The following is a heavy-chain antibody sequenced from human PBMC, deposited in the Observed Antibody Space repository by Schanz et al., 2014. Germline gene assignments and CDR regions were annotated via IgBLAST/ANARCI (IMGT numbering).Heavy chain of an antibody. V-gene: IGHV3-7*02. CDR2: IKRDGSEK. J-gene: IGHJ6*02. Sequence: EVQLLESGGGLVEPGGSLRLSCAASGFSFSSYAMGWVRQARGKGLEWVANIKRDGSEKNYLDSVKGRFTISRDNAKNSLFLQMNSLRAEDTAVYYCLAPDDGMDVWGLGTTXTVSS. CDR3: LAPDDGMDV. CDR1: GFSFSSYA.